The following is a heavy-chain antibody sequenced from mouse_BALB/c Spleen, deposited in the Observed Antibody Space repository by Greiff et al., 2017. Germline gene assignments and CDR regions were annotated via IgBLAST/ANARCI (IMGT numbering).Heavy chain of an antibody. J-gene: IGHJ1*01. V-gene: IGHV14-3*02. D-gene: IGHD1-1*02. CDR3: ARGGPSYWYFDV. Sequence: EVQGVESGAELVKPGASVKLSCTASGFNIKDTYMHWVKQRPEQGLEWIGRIDPANGNTKYDPKFQGKATITADTSSNTAYLQLSSLTSEDTAVYNCARGGPSYWYFDVWGAGTTVTVSS. CDR1: GFNIKDTY. CDR2: IDPANGNT.